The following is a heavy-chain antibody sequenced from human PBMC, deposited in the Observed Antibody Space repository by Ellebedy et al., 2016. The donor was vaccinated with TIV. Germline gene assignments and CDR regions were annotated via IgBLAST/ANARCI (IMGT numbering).Heavy chain of an antibody. J-gene: IGHJ4*02. V-gene: IGHV3-21*01. Sequence: GESLKISCAASEFTLISYTMLWFRQAPGRGLEWVSSISGISTYIYYADSVQGRFTISRDNSKNSLYLQMNSLRAEDTAIYYCARDRGSGWRDFDYWGQGTLVTVSS. CDR3: ARDRGSGWRDFDY. CDR1: EFTLISYT. D-gene: IGHD6-19*01. CDR2: ISGISTYI.